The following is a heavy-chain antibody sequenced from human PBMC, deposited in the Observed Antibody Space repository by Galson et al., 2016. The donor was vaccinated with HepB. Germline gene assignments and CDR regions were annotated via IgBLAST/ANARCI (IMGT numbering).Heavy chain of an antibody. CDR2: SYGDGRT. CDR1: GLPVSNDY. V-gene: IGHV3-53*01. J-gene: IGHJ6*02. CDR3: GRDPGFRNGMDV. Sequence: SLRLSCAAYGLPVSNDYMSWVRQAPGKGLKWVSVSYGDGRTYYAESVKGRFTISRDTSKNTVFLQMNSRRGEDTAVYYFGRDPGFRNGMDVWGQGTTVTVS.